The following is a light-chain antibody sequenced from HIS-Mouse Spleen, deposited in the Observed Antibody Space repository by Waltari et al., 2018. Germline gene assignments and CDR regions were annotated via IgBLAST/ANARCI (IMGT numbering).Light chain of an antibody. CDR2: DDS. J-gene: IGLJ3*02. Sequence: SYVLTQPPSVAVDPRHASSITFACNHLGSTRVHSYKQKPGQAPVLVVYDDSDRPSGIPERFSGSNSGNTATLTISRVEAGDEADYYCQVWDSSSDHRVFGGGTKLTVL. V-gene: IGLV3-21*02. CDR1: HLGSTR. CDR3: QVWDSSSDHRV.